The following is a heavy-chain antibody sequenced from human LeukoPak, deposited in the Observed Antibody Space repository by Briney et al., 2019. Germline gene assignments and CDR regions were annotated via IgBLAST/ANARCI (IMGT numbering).Heavy chain of an antibody. CDR3: PKDKGIAAAGRDFDY. V-gene: IGHV3-53*05. CDR2: IYSGGST. Sequence: GGSLRLSCAASGFTVSSNYMSWVRQAPGKGLEWVSVIYSGGSTYYADSVKGRFTISRDNSKNTLYLQMNSLRAEDTALYYCPKDKGIAAAGRDFDYWGQGTLVTVSS. CDR1: GFTVSSNY. D-gene: IGHD6-13*01. J-gene: IGHJ4*02.